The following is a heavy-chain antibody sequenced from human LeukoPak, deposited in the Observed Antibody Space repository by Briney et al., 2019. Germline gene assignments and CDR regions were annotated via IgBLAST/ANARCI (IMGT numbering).Heavy chain of an antibody. D-gene: IGHD6-13*01. J-gene: IGHJ5*02. V-gene: IGHV3-30*18. CDR2: ISYDGYNK. Sequence: GGSLRLSCAASEFTFSSYGMHWVRQAPGKGLEWVAVISYDGYNKFYADSVKGRFTISRDNPKNTLYLQMNRLRTEDTAVYYCAKAPIAAAGTNWFDPWGQGTLVTVSS. CDR3: AKAPIAAAGTNWFDP. CDR1: EFTFSSYG.